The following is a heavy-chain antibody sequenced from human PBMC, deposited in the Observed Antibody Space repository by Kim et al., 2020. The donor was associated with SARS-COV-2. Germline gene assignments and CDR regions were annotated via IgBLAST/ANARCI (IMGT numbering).Heavy chain of an antibody. J-gene: IGHJ4*02. Sequence: YAKKCQGRVTMTEDTSTDTAYMELSSLRSEDTAVYYCATSITMIPYWFDYWGQGTLVTVSS. V-gene: IGHV1-24*01. CDR3: ATSITMIPYWFDY. D-gene: IGHD3-22*01.